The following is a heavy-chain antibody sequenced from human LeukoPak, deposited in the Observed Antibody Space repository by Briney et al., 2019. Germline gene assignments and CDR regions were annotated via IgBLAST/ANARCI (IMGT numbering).Heavy chain of an antibody. V-gene: IGHV3-23*01. J-gene: IGHJ4*02. CDR2: ISGSGGST. CDR3: AKREDCSSSSCYLDY. CDR1: GFTFSSYS. D-gene: IGHD2-2*01. Sequence: GGSLRLSCAASGFTFSSYSMNWVRQAPGKGLEWVSGISGSGGSTYYADSVKGRFTISRDNSKNTLYLQMNSLRADDTAVYYCAKREDCSSSSCYLDYWGQGTLVTVSS.